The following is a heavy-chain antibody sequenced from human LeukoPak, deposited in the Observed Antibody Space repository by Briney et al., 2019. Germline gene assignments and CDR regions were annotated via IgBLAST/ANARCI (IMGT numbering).Heavy chain of an antibody. CDR1: GGSLCSGDYY. D-gene: IGHD2-21*01. CDR2: IYYSGST. Sequence: SQTLSLTCTVSGGSLCSGDYYWSWIRQPPGKGLEWIGYIYYSGSTYYNPSLKSRVTISVDTSKNQFSLKLSSVTAADTAVYYCARGFLYYFDYWGQGTLVTVSS. V-gene: IGHV4-30-4*01. CDR3: ARGFLYYFDY. J-gene: IGHJ4*02.